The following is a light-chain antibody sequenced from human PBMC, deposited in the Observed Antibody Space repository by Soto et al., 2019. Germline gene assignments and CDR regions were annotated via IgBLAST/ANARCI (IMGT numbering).Light chain of an antibody. Sequence: EIGVSQTPGRASWSAGEKITVSGGSSQSVTSSHLAWYQQKPGQAPRLLIYGASTRATGIPARFSGSGSGTDFTLTISRLEPDDFAVYYCQQYGSSMEGTLGQGTKVDIK. CDR2: GAS. CDR3: QQYGSSMEGT. V-gene: IGKV3-20*01. J-gene: IGKJ1*01. CDR1: QSVTSSH.